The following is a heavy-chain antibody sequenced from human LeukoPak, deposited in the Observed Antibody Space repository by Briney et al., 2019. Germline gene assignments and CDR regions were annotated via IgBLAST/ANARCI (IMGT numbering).Heavy chain of an antibody. D-gene: IGHD6-13*01. CDR1: GGSISSSSYY. J-gene: IGHJ3*02. CDR2: IYYSGNT. V-gene: IGHV4-61*05. CDR3: ARRTSSSNWPNDAFDI. Sequence: SETLSLTCTVSGGSISSSSYYWGWIRQPPGKGLEWIGYIYYSGNTKYNPSLKSRVTISVDTSKNQFSLKLNSVTAADTAVYFCARRTSSSNWPNDAFDIWGQGTMVTVSS.